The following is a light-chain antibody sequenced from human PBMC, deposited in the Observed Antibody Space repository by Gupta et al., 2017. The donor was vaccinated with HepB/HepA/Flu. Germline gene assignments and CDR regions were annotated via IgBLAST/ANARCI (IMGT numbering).Light chain of an antibody. CDR3: SSWADSLNVRV. J-gene: IGLJ2*01. V-gene: IGLV1-44*01. Sequence: QSVFLHPPSASGTPGPRFTISCSASFSNSGDNTVNWYQHLPGMAPKVIIHSINQRPSGVPDRFSGSKSGNSASLAISGLQSEDEADYYWSSWADSLNVRVLGGGTKVTVL. CDR1: FSNSGDNT. CDR2: SIN.